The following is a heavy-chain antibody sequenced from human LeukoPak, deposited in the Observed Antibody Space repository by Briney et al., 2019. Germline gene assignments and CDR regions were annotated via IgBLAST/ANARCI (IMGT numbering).Heavy chain of an antibody. D-gene: IGHD6-6*01. CDR1: GGSISSGGYY. J-gene: IGHJ4*02. CDR3: ARVGSRAARPVDY. CDR2: IYYSGST. V-gene: IGHV4-31*03. Sequence: SETLSLTCTVSGGSISSGGYYWSWIRQHPGKGLEWIGYIYYSGSTYYNPSFKSRVTISVDTSKNQFSLKLSSVTAADTAVYYCARVGSRAARPVDYWGQGTLVTVSS.